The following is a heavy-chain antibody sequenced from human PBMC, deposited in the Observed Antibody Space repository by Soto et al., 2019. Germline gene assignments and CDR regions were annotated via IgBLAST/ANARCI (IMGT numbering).Heavy chain of an antibody. J-gene: IGHJ6*02. D-gene: IGHD4-17*01. CDR1: GFTFSSYA. CDR2: ISGSGGST. CDR3: AKEGDGDGNGGGYYYYYYGMDV. V-gene: IGHV3-23*01. Sequence: GGSLRLSCAASGFTFSSYAMGWVRQAPGKGLEWVSAISGSGGSTYYADSVKGRFTISRDNSKNTLYLQMNSLRAEDTAVYYCAKEGDGDGNGGGYYYYYYGMDVWGQGTTVTVSS.